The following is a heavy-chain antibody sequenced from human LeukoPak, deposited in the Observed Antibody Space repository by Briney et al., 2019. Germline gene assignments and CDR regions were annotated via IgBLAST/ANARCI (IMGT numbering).Heavy chain of an antibody. CDR1: GVSISSYY. D-gene: IGHD2-15*01. CDR2: IHTSGST. J-gene: IGHJ4*02. Sequence: SETLSLTCTVSGVSISSYYWSWIRQPAGKGLEWIGRIHTSGSTNYNPSLKSRVTMSVDTSKNQFSLKLSSVTAADTAVYYCARGPSRYCSGASCYPFDYWGQGTLVTVSS. V-gene: IGHV4-4*07. CDR3: ARGPSRYCSGASCYPFDY.